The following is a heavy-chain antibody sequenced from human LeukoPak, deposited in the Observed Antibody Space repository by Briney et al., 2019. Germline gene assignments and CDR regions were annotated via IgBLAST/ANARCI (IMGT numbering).Heavy chain of an antibody. J-gene: IGHJ5*02. Sequence: GASVKVSCKASGYTFTSYGISWVRQAPGQGLEWMGWISAYNGNTNYAQKLQGRVTMTTDTSTSTAYMELRSLRSDDTAVYYCARADYGDYKDNWFDPWGQGTLVTVSS. CDR3: ARADYGDYKDNWFDP. V-gene: IGHV1-18*01. CDR1: GYTFTSYG. CDR2: ISAYNGNT. D-gene: IGHD4-17*01.